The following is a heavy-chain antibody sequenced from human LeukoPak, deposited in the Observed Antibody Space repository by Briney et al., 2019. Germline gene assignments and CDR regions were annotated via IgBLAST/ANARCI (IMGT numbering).Heavy chain of an antibody. V-gene: IGHV1-69*04. Sequence: ASVKVSCKASGYIFTKYGVSWVRQAPGQGLEWMGRIIPILGIANYAQKFQGRVTITADKSTSTAYMELSSLRSEDTAVYYCARGHDYSNYFDYWGQGTLVTVSS. J-gene: IGHJ4*02. CDR3: ARGHDYSNYFDY. CDR1: GYIFTKYG. CDR2: IIPILGIA. D-gene: IGHD4-11*01.